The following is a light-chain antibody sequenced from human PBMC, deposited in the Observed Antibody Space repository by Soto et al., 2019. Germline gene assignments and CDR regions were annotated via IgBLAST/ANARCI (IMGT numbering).Light chain of an antibody. CDR3: QKYNSAPPNT. Sequence: DVQMTQSPSSLSESVGERVTITCRASQGISNYLAWYQQKPGKVPKLLIYAASTLQSGVPSRFSGSGSGTDFTLTISSLQPEDVATYYCQKYNSAPPNTFGGGTKVEIK. V-gene: IGKV1-27*01. CDR2: AAS. CDR1: QGISNY. J-gene: IGKJ4*01.